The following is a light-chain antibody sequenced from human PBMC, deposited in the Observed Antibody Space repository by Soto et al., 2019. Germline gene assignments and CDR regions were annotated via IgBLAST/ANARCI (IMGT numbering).Light chain of an antibody. CDR3: QSYDSSLTVV. CDR1: SSNIGAGYD. Sequence: QAVVTQPPSVSGAPGQRVTISCTGSSSNIGAGYDVHWYQQFPGTTPKFLIYGNTNRPSGVPDRFSASKSGTSASLDITGLQAEDEAEYFCQSYDSSLTVVFGGGTKHTVL. CDR2: GNT. V-gene: IGLV1-40*01. J-gene: IGLJ2*01.